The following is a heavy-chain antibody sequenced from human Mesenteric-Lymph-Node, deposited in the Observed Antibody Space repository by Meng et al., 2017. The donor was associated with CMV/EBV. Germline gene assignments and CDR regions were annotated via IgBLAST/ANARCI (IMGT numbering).Heavy chain of an antibody. CDR1: GFTFSSYS. J-gene: IGHJ3*02. V-gene: IGHV3-48*04. CDR3: ARDEDCSTSSCFSGAFDI. CDR2: ISSSSTI. D-gene: IGHD2-2*01. Sequence: GGSLRLSCAASGFTFSSYSMNWVRQAPGKGLEWVSYISSSSTIYYADSVKGRFTISRDNAKNAVYLQMSGLRAEDTGVYYCARDEDCSTSSCFSGAFDIWGQGTMVTVSS.